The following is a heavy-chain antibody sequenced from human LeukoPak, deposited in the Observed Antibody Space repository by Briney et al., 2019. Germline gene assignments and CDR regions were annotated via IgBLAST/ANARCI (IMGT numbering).Heavy chain of an antibody. Sequence: PSGTLSLTCAVSGGSISSSDWWSWVRQPPGKGLEWIGSIYYSGSTYYNPALKSRVTISVDTSKNQFSLKLSSVTAADTAVYYCARHRSGWLQSSFDYWGQGTLVTVSS. CDR3: ARHRSGWLQSSFDY. J-gene: IGHJ4*02. CDR1: GGSISSSDW. CDR2: IYYSGST. D-gene: IGHD5-24*01. V-gene: IGHV4-4*02.